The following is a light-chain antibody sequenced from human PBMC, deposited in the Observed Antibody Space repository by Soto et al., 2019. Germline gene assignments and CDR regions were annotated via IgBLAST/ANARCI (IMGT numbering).Light chain of an antibody. CDR3: QQYNSWR. J-gene: IGKJ1*01. Sequence: DIQMTQSPSTLSASVGDRVTITCRASQSISSWLAWYQQKPGKAPNLLIYKASSFESGVPSTFSGSGSGTEFTLTISSLQPDDFATYYCQQYNSWRFGQGTMVVIK. V-gene: IGKV1-5*03. CDR1: QSISSW. CDR2: KAS.